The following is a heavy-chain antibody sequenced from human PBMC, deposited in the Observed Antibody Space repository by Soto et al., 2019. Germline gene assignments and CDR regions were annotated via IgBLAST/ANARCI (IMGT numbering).Heavy chain of an antibody. D-gene: IGHD3-9*01. CDR3: ARKGGRYFPLTGMDV. CDR1: GGTFSSYA. V-gene: IGHV1-69*01. J-gene: IGHJ6*02. Sequence: QVQLLQSGAEVKKPGSSVKVSCKASGGTFSSYAISWVRQAPGQGLEWMGGVIPIFGTPNYAQKFQGRVTITADESTSTAYMELSSLSSEDTAVYYCARKGGRYFPLTGMDVWGQGTTVTVSS. CDR2: VIPIFGTP.